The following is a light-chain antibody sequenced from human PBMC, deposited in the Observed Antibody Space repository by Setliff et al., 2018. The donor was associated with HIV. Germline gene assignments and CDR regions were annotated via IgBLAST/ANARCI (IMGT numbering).Light chain of an antibody. CDR2: DVT. CDR1: SSDVGGYDY. Sequence: QSVLTQPRSVSGSPGQSVTFSCTGTSSDVGGYDYVSWYQHHPGKAPKLMIYDVTKRPSGVPDRFSGSKSGNRASLTIFGLRAEDEADYYCCSYAGSYTYVFGTGTKVT. V-gene: IGLV2-11*01. CDR3: CSYAGSYTYV. J-gene: IGLJ1*01.